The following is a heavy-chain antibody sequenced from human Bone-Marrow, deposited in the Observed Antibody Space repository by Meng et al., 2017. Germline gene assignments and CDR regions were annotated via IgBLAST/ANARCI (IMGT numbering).Heavy chain of an antibody. D-gene: IGHD2-2*01. Sequence: SVKVSCKALGGIFSNYVIGWVRQAPGQGLEWMGGINAVFGTTNYAQKFQGRVTITTDESTSTVYMELTRLTSEDTAVYFCARKAGNCISTTCYSLDYWGQGALVTVSS. CDR2: INAVFGTT. J-gene: IGHJ4*02. V-gene: IGHV1-69*05. CDR1: GGIFSNYV. CDR3: ARKAGNCISTTCYSLDY.